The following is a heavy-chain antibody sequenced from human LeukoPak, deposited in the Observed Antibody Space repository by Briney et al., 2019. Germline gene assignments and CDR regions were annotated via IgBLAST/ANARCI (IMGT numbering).Heavy chain of an antibody. Sequence: PSETLSLTCTVSGGSISSYYWSWIRQPPGKGLEWIGYIYYSGSTNYNPSLKSRVTISVDTSKKQFSLKLSSVTAADTAVYYCAREHCSGAGCYSIYAFDIWGQGTMVTVSS. D-gene: IGHD2-15*01. CDR2: IYYSGST. J-gene: IGHJ3*02. CDR3: AREHCSGAGCYSIYAFDI. V-gene: IGHV4-59*01. CDR1: GGSISSYY.